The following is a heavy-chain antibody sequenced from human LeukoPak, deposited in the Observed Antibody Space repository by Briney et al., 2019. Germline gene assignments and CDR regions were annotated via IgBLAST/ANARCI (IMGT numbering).Heavy chain of an antibody. CDR1: GFTFSSYG. CDR2: ISGSGGST. CDR3: ARGPYYDILTGYYYGYYYYMDV. Sequence: GGSLRLSCAASGFTFSSYGMSWVRQAPGKGLEWVSAISGSGGSTYYADSVKGRVTISRDNSKNTLYLQMGSLRAEDMAVYYCARGPYYDILTGYYYGYYYYMDVWGKGTTVTISS. V-gene: IGHV3-23*01. J-gene: IGHJ6*03. D-gene: IGHD3-9*01.